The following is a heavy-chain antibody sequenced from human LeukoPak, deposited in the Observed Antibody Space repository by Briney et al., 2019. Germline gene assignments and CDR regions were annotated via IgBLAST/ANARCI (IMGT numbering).Heavy chain of an antibody. V-gene: IGHV3-66*01. J-gene: IGHJ4*02. D-gene: IGHD6-19*01. CDR2: IYSGGST. CDR1: GFTVSSNY. Sequence: GGPLRLSCAASGFTVSSNYMSWVRQAPGKGLEWVSVIYSGGSTYYADSVKGRFTISRDNSKNTLYLQMNSLRAEDTAVYYCARDTSGSGWYYFDYWGQGTLVTVSS. CDR3: ARDTSGSGWYYFDY.